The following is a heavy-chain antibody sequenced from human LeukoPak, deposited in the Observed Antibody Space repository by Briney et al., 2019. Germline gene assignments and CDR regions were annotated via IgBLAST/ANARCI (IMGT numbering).Heavy chain of an antibody. Sequence: GGSLRLSCAASGFTFSSYSMNWVRQAPGKGLERVSSISSSSSYIYYADSVKGRFTISRDNAKNSLYLQMNSLRAEDTAVYYCARDVYDYVWGSYLNKSDYWGQGTLVTVSS. J-gene: IGHJ4*02. CDR1: GFTFSSYS. CDR3: ARDVYDYVWGSYLNKSDY. CDR2: ISSSSSYI. V-gene: IGHV3-21*01. D-gene: IGHD3-16*02.